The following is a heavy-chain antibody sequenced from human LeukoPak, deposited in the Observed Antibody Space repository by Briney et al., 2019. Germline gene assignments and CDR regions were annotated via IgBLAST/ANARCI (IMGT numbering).Heavy chain of an antibody. D-gene: IGHD2-15*01. CDR2: MNPNSGNT. V-gene: IGHV1-8*03. CDR1: GYTFTSYD. J-gene: IGHJ6*03. CDR3: ARRGSYCSGGSCSENYYYYYYMDV. Sequence: ASVKVSCKASGYTFTSYDINWVRQATGQGLEWMGWMNPNSGNTGYAQKFQGRVTITRNTSISTAYMELSSLRSEDTAVYYCARRGSYCSGGSCSENYYYYYYMDVWGKGTTVTVSS.